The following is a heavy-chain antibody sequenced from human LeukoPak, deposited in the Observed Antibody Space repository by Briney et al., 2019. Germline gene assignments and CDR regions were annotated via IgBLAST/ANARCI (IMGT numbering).Heavy chain of an antibody. D-gene: IGHD3-10*01. CDR1: GGSISSYY. J-gene: IGHJ2*01. Sequence: SETLSLTCTVSGGSISSYYWSWIRQPPGKGLGWIGYIYTSGSTNYNPSLKSRVTISVDTSKNQFSLKLSSVTAADTAVYYCARSPGLLPTPNWYFDLWGRGTLVTVSS. CDR3: ARSPGLLPTPNWYFDL. V-gene: IGHV4-4*09. CDR2: IYTSGST.